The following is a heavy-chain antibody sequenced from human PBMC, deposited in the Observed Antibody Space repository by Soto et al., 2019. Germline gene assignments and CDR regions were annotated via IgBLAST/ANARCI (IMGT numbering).Heavy chain of an antibody. CDR1: GFTFSSYG. Sequence: SLRLSCAASGFTFSSYGMHWVRQAPGKGLEWVAVIWYDGSNKYYADSVKGRFTISRDNSKNTLYLQMNSLRAEDTAVYYCARDTSAGTGGFDYWGQGTLVTVSS. J-gene: IGHJ4*02. CDR2: IWYDGSNK. V-gene: IGHV3-33*01. CDR3: ARDTSAGTGGFDY. D-gene: IGHD6-13*01.